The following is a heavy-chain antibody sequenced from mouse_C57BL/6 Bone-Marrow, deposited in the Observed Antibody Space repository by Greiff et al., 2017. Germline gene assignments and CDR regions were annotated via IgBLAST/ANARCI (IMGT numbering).Heavy chain of an antibody. CDR2: IYPRSGNT. Sequence: QVQLQQSGAELARPGASVKLSCKASGYTFTSYGISWVKQRTGQGLEWIGEIYPRSGNTYYNEKFKGKATLTADKSSSPAYMELRSLTAEDSAVYFCARYAYWGQGTLVTVSA. J-gene: IGHJ3*01. V-gene: IGHV1-81*01. CDR1: GYTFTSYG. CDR3: ARYAY.